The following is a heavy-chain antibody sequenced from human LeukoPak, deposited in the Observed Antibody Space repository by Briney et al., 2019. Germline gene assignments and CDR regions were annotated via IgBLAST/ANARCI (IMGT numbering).Heavy chain of an antibody. D-gene: IGHD6-13*01. Sequence: PGGSLRLSCAASGFTFSSYAMSWVRQAPGKGLEWVSAISGSGGSTYYADSVKGRFTISRDNSKNTLYLQMNSLSAEDTAVYYCAKLIAAAGTFDYWGQGTLVTVSS. CDR3: AKLIAAAGTFDY. CDR2: ISGSGGST. J-gene: IGHJ4*02. CDR1: GFTFSSYA. V-gene: IGHV3-23*01.